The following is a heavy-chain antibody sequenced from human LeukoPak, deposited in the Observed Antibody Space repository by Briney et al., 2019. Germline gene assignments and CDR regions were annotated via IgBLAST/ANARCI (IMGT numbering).Heavy chain of an antibody. Sequence: GGSLRLSCAASGFTFSSYSMNWVRQAPGKGLEWVSYISSSSSTIYYADSVKGRFTISRDNAKNTLYLQMNSLRAEDTAVYYCANLPGIAAAGTEYWGQGTLVTVSS. CDR2: ISSSSSTI. V-gene: IGHV3-48*01. D-gene: IGHD6-13*01. J-gene: IGHJ4*02. CDR1: GFTFSSYS. CDR3: ANLPGIAAAGTEY.